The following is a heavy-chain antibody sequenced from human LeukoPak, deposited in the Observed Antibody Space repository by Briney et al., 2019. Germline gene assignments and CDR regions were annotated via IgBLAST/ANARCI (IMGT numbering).Heavy chain of an antibody. CDR3: ARVPAAAGRGAYYYYYYMDV. CDR1: GGSISSYY. D-gene: IGHD6-13*01. CDR2: IYYSGST. J-gene: IGHJ6*03. Sequence: SETLSLTCTVSGGSISSYYWSWIRQPPGKGLEWIGYIYYSGSTNYNPSLKSRVTISVDTSKNQFSLKLSSVTAADTAVYYCARVPAAAGRGAYYYYYYMDVWGKGTTVTVSS. V-gene: IGHV4-59*01.